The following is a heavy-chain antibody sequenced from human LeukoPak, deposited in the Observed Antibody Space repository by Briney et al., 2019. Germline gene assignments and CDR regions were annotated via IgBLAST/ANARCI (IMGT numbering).Heavy chain of an antibody. CDR1: GGSISSYY. CDR3: ARENVVVPAAGDAFDI. V-gene: IGHV4-59*01. J-gene: IGHJ3*02. D-gene: IGHD2-2*01. Sequence: SETLSLTRTVSGGSISSYYWSWIRQPPGKGLEWIGYIYYSGSTNYNPSLKSRVTISVDTSKNQFSLKLSSVTAADTAVYYCARENVVVPAAGDAFDIWGQGTMVTVSS. CDR2: IYYSGST.